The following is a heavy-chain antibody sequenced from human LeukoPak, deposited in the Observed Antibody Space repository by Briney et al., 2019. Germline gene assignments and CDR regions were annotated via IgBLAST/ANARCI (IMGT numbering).Heavy chain of an antibody. CDR2: INPNSGGT. J-gene: IGHJ6*03. D-gene: IGHD1-14*01. CDR3: ARGGTPAHYYYYMDV. Sequence: GASVKVSCKASGYTFTGYYMHWVRQAPGQGLEWTGWINPNSGGTNYAQKFQGRVTMTRDTSISTAYMELSRLGSDDTAVYYCARGGTPAHYYYYMDVWGKGTTVTVSS. CDR1: GYTFTGYY. V-gene: IGHV1-2*02.